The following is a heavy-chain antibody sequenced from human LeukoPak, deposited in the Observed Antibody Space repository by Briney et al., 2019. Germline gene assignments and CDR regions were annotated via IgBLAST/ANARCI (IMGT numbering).Heavy chain of an antibody. V-gene: IGHV3-49*04. CDR1: GFTFGDYA. CDR3: TRDGIVGATTGFDY. CDR2: IRSKAYGGTT. D-gene: IGHD1-26*01. Sequence: PGRSLRLSCTASGFTFGDYAMSWARQAPGKGLEWVGFIRSKAYGGTTEYAASVKVRFTISRADSKSIAYLQMNSLKTEDTAVYYCTRDGIVGATTGFDYWGQGTLVTVSS. J-gene: IGHJ4*02.